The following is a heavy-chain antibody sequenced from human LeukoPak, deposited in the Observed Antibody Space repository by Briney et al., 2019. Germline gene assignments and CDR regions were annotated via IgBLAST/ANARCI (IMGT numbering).Heavy chain of an antibody. D-gene: IGHD1-26*01. V-gene: IGHV1-69*04. CDR3: ARPIVGATGGNDAFDI. CDR1: GGTFSSYA. CDR2: IIPILGIA. Sequence: GASVKVSCKASGGTFSSYAISWVRQAPGQGLEWMGRIIPILGIANYAQKFQGRVTITADKSTSTAYMELSSLRSEDTAVYYCARPIVGATGGNDAFDIWGQGTMVTVSS. J-gene: IGHJ3*02.